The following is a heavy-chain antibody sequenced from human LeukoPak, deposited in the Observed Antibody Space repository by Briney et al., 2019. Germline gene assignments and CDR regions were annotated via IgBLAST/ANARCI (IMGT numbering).Heavy chain of an antibody. CDR1: GFTFSSYG. CDR3: AREGMYYYDSSGYSGFDY. J-gene: IGHJ4*02. CDR2: IRYDGSNK. Sequence: GGSLRLSCAASGFTFSSYGMHWVRQAPGKGLEWVAFIRYDGSNKYYADSVKGRFTISRDNSKNTLYLQMNSLRAEDTAVYYCAREGMYYYDSSGYSGFDYWGQGTLVTVSS. V-gene: IGHV3-30*02. D-gene: IGHD3-22*01.